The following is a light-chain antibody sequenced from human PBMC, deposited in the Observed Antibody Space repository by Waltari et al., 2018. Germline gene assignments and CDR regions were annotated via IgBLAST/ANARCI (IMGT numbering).Light chain of an antibody. CDR1: QNIRTH. CDR2: GGT. J-gene: IGKJ1*01. V-gene: IGKV1-39*01. CDR3: QQSFSSPWT. Sequence: DIQMTQSPSSLSASVGDTVTVTCRASQNIRTHLNWYQQKPATAPKLLIYGGTTFHRGVPSRFSGSASGTDFTLTVSNLQPDDFAIYFCQQSFSSPWTFGQGTRV.